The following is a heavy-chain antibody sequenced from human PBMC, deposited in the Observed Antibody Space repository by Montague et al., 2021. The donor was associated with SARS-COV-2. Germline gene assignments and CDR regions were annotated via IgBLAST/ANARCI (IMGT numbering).Heavy chain of an antibody. V-gene: IGHV4-34*01. Sequence: SETLSLTCAVYGGSFSGYYWSWIRQPPGKGLEWIGEINHSGSTNYNPSLKSRVTISVDTSKNQFSLKLSSVTAADTAVYYCAVNYGSGSYSTHYYGMDVWGQGTTVTVSS. CDR3: AVNYGSGSYSTHYYGMDV. D-gene: IGHD3-10*01. CDR2: INHSGST. J-gene: IGHJ6*02. CDR1: GGSFSGYY.